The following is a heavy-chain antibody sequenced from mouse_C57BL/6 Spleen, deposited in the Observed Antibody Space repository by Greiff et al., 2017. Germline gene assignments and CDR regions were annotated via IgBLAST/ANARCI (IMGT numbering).Heavy chain of an antibody. D-gene: IGHD2-10*01. V-gene: IGHV5-4*03. CDR3: ARRAYLSPWCDY. CDR2: ISDGGSYT. CDR1: GFTFSSYA. J-gene: IGHJ2*01. Sequence: DVMLVESGGGLVKPGGSLKLSCAASGFTFSSYAMSWVRQTPEKRLEWVATISDGGSYTYYPDNVKGRFTISRDNAKNNLYLQMSHLKSEDTAMYYCARRAYLSPWCDYWGQGTTLTVSS.